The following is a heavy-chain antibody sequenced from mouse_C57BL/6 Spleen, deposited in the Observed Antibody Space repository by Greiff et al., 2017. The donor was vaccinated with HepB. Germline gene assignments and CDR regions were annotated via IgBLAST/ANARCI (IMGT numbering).Heavy chain of an antibody. CDR2: INPGSGGT. CDR3: ARRYYGLSDY. V-gene: IGHV1-54*01. CDR1: GYAFTNYL. J-gene: IGHJ2*01. Sequence: VQLQQSGAELVRPGTSVKVSCKASGYAFTNYLIEWVKQRPGQGLEWIGVINPGSGGTNYNEKFKGKATLTADKSSSTAYMQLSSLTSEDSAAYFCARRYYGLSDYWGQGTTLTVSS. D-gene: IGHD1-1*01.